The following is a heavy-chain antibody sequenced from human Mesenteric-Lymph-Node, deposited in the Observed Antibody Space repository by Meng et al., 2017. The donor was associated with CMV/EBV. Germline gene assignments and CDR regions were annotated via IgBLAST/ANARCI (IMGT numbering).Heavy chain of an antibody. V-gene: IGHV3-21*01. CDR3: ARTPYGSRGYETYIDY. Sequence: GFTFNRYNLNWVRQAPGKGLEWISFISSSSGNIYFADSLKGRFTISRDNAKNSLYLQMNSLRAEDTAVYYCARTPYGSRGYETYIDYWGRGTLVTVSS. CDR1: GFTFNRYN. J-gene: IGHJ4*02. CDR2: ISSSSGNI. D-gene: IGHD5-12*01.